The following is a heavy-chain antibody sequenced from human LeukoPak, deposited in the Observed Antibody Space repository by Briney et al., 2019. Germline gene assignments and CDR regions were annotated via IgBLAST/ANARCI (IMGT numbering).Heavy chain of an antibody. V-gene: IGHV1-8*01. CDR3: VRAVQEGRDSLTGIQTGNWFNP. Sequence: GASVKVSCKASGYTFATYDINWVRQATGQGPEWIGWMNPNSGNTGYAQKFQGRINLTRNTSISTAYMELISLRSEDTAVYYCVRAVQEGRDSLTGIQTGNWFNPWGQGTMVTVSS. J-gene: IGHJ5*02. CDR1: GYTFATYD. D-gene: IGHD3-9*01. CDR2: MNPNSGNT.